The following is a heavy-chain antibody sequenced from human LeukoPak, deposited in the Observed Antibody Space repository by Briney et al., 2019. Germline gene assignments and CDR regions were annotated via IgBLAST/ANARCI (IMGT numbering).Heavy chain of an antibody. CDR2: ISGGGGST. D-gene: IGHD4-17*01. Sequence: GGSLRLSCATSGFTFSSYAMSWVRQAPGKGLEWVSAISGGGGSTYYADSVKGRFTISRDNSKNTLYLQMDSLRAEDTAVYYCASRDYLETVFDYWGQGTLVTVSS. CDR1: GFTFSSYA. V-gene: IGHV3-23*01. J-gene: IGHJ4*02. CDR3: ASRDYLETVFDY.